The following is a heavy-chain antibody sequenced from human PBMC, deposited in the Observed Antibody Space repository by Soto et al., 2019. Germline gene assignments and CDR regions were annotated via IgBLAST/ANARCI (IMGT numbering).Heavy chain of an antibody. J-gene: IGHJ6*02. CDR3: VKSSGNQYYDFWRGSLPPRPYYYGMDV. D-gene: IGHD3-3*01. CDR1: GFIFSNYG. CDR2: VSYDGSNN. V-gene: IGHV3-30*18. Sequence: PGGSLRLSCAASGFIFSNYGMHWVRQVPGKGLEWVAVVSYDGSNNFYEDSVKGRFTISRDNSKNTLSLQMNSLRTEDTAVYYCVKSSGNQYYDFWRGSLPPRPYYYGMDVWGQGTTVTVSS.